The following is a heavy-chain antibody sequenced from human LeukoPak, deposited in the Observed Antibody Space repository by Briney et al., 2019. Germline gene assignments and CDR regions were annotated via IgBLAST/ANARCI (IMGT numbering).Heavy chain of an antibody. Sequence: GGSLRLSCAASGFISSTYSFSWVRQAPGKGLEWVSGISASGGDTFYADSVKGRFTISRDNSKNTLSLQMNSLRVEDTAIYFCARKAQYNGHYPLDYWGQGTLVTVSS. CDR3: ARKAQYNGHYPLDY. CDR1: GFISSTYS. J-gene: IGHJ4*02. V-gene: IGHV3-23*01. D-gene: IGHD1-7*01. CDR2: ISASGGDT.